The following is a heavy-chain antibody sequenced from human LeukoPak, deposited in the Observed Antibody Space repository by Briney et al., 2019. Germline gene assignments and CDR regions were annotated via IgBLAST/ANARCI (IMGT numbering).Heavy chain of an antibody. CDR1: GFSLSTSGTR. CDR3: ARMGGVVPAAMGGRYYFDY. Sequence: ESGPALVKPTETLTLTCTFSGFSLSTSGTRVSWIRQPPGKALEWLARIDWDDDKFYSTSLKTRLTISKDTSKNQVVLTMTNMDPVDTATYYCARMGGVVPAAMGGRYYFDYWGQGTLVTVSS. J-gene: IGHJ4*02. V-gene: IGHV2-70*04. CDR2: IDWDDDK. D-gene: IGHD2-2*01.